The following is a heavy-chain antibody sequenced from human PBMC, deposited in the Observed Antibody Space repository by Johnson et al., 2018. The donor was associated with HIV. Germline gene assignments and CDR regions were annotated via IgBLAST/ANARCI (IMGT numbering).Heavy chain of an antibody. Sequence: QVQLVESGGGVVQPGRSLRLSCAAPGLTFSSYGMHWVRQAPGKGLEWVAVISYDGSSKYYADSVKGRFTISRDNSKNTLYLQMNSLRVEDTAMFYCARTPSAGVDNHDPLDIWGQGTMVTVSS. CDR1: GLTFSSYG. CDR2: ISYDGSSK. CDR3: ARTPSAGVDNHDPLDI. V-gene: IGHV3-30*03. J-gene: IGHJ3*02. D-gene: IGHD3-3*01.